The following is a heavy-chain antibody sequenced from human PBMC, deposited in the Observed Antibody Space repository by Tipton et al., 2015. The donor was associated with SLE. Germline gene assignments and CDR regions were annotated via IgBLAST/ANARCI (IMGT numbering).Heavy chain of an antibody. CDR1: GFTFSSYA. D-gene: IGHD6-19*01. CDR3: AKDRTPMFSSGWYGDAFDI. J-gene: IGHJ3*02. Sequence: SLRLSCAASGFTFSSYAMSWVRQAPGKGLEWVSAISGSGGSTYYADSVKGRFTISRDNSKNTLYLQMNSLRAEDTAVYYCAKDRTPMFSSGWYGDAFDIWGQGTMVTVSS. CDR2: ISGSGGST. V-gene: IGHV3-23*01.